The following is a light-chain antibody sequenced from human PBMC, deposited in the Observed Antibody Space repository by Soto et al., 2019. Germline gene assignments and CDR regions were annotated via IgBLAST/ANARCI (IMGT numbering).Light chain of an antibody. V-gene: IGLV2-23*02. CDR3: CSYAGSRYV. CDR2: EVS. CDR1: SSDDGSYNL. J-gene: IGLJ1*01. Sequence: QSVLTQPASVSGSPGQSITISCTGTSSDDGSYNLVSWYQQHPGKAPKLMIYEVSKRPSGVSNRFSGSKSGNTASLTISGLQAEDEADYYCCSYAGSRYVFGAGTKVTVL.